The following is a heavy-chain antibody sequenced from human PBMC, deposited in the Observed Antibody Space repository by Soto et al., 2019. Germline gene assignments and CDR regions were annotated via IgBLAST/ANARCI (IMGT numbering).Heavy chain of an antibody. CDR3: ARGPNYYDSSGYYGNGMDV. Sequence: ASVKVSCKASGYTFTSYGINWVRQATGQGLEWMGWMNPNSGNTGYAQKFQGRVTMTRNTSISTAYMELSSLRSEDTAVYYCARGPNYYDSSGYYGNGMDVWGQGTTVTVSS. V-gene: IGHV1-8*01. CDR1: GYTFTSYG. D-gene: IGHD3-22*01. CDR2: MNPNSGNT. J-gene: IGHJ6*02.